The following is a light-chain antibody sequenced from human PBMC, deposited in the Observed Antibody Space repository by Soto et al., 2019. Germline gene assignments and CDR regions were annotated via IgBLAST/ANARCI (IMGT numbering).Light chain of an antibody. CDR1: SSDLGGYNY. CDR2: EVS. Sequence: QPVLTQPPYASGSPGQSVTISCTGTSSDLGGYNYVSWYQQHPGKTPKLLIYEVSKRPSGVPDRFSGSKSGNTDSLTVSGLQAEDEADYYSSSYAGSNNLVFGGGTKLTVI. V-gene: IGLV2-8*01. CDR3: SSYAGSNNLV. J-gene: IGLJ2*01.